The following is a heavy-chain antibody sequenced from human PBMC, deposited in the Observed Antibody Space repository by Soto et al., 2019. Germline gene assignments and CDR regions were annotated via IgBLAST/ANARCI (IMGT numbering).Heavy chain of an antibody. Sequence: PGESLKISCKGSGYSFTSYWIGWVRQMPGKGLEWMGIIYPGDSDTRYSPSFQGQVTISADKSISTAYLQWSSLKASDTAMYYCARGPGIAAAGTSYFDYWGQGTLVTVSS. V-gene: IGHV5-51*01. CDR3: ARGPGIAAAGTSYFDY. CDR1: GYSFTSYW. J-gene: IGHJ4*02. CDR2: IYPGDSDT. D-gene: IGHD6-13*01.